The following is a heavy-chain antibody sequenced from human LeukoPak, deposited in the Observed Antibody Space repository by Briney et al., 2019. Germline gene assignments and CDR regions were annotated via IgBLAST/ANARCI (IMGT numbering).Heavy chain of an antibody. J-gene: IGHJ4*02. CDR3: VRCGKVDKGHHYLSFDY. V-gene: IGHV3-11*04. CDR1: GFTFSDFY. D-gene: IGHD1-26*01. Sequence: PGGSLRLSCAASGFTFSDFYMTWIRQAPGKGLEWVSHITDSGSSKYYADSVKDRFTISRDNAKNSLYLQMNSLRAEDTAVYYCVRCGKVDKGHHYLSFDYWGQGTLVTVSS. CDR2: ITDSGSSK.